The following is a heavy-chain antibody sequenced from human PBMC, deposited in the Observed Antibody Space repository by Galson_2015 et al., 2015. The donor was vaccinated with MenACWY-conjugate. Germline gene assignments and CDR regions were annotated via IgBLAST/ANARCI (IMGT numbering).Heavy chain of an antibody. D-gene: IGHD2-21*02. J-gene: IGHJ4*02. CDR3: AKAWCGGDCLVYPFNY. CDR2: ISGGGST. V-gene: IGHV3-23*01. CDR1: GFTLRSYA. Sequence: SLRLSCAASGFTLRSYAMSWVRQAPGKGLEWVSAISGGGSTYYADSVKGRFKGRFTISRDNSKNTLYLQMNSLGAEDTAVYYCAKAWCGGDCLVYPFNYWGQGTLVTVSS.